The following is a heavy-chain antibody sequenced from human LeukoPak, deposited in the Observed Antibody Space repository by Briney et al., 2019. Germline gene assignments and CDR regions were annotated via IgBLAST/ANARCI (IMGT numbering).Heavy chain of an antibody. D-gene: IGHD6-19*01. J-gene: IGHJ4*02. CDR1: GDSIRSYY. V-gene: IGHV4-34*01. CDR3: ARQWLVSPLFDY. Sequence: SETLSLTCTVSGDSIRSYYWSWIRQPPGKGLEWIGEINHSGSTNYNPSLKSRVTISVDTSKNQLSLKLSSMTAADTAVYYCARQWLVSPLFDYWGQGTLVTVSS. CDR2: INHSGST.